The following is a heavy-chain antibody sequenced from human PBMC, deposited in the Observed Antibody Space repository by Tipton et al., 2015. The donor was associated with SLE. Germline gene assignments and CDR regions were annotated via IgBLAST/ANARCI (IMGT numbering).Heavy chain of an antibody. D-gene: IGHD1-26*01. Sequence: TLSLTCAVYGGSFSGYYWSWTRQPPGKGLEWIGEINHSGSTNYNPSLKSRVTISVDTSKNQFSLKLSSVTAADTAAYYCARGEGATQGYWGQGTLVTVSS. V-gene: IGHV4-34*01. CDR1: GGSFSGYY. J-gene: IGHJ4*02. CDR2: INHSGST. CDR3: ARGEGATQGY.